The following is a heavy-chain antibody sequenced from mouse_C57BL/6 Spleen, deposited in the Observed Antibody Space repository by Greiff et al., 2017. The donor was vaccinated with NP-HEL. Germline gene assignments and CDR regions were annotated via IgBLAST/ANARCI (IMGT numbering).Heavy chain of an antibody. CDR3: ARQGYYCGSSYYAMDY. CDR1: GFTFSDYG. J-gene: IGHJ4*01. CDR2: ISSGSSTI. D-gene: IGHD1-1*01. V-gene: IGHV5-17*01. Sequence: EVMLVESGGGLVKPGGSLKLSCAASGFTFSDYGMHWVRQAPEKGLEWVAYISSGSSTIYYADTVKGRVTMSRDNAKNTLFLQPTILRSEVTTMYYCARQGYYCGSSYYAMDYWGQGTSVTVSS.